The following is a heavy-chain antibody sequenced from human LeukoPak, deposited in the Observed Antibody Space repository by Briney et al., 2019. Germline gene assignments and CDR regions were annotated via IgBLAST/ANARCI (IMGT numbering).Heavy chain of an antibody. CDR3: AKDLTGDDAFDI. J-gene: IGHJ3*02. CDR2: IRYDGSNK. CDR1: GFTFSSYG. V-gene: IGHV3-30*02. Sequence: GGSLRLTCAASGFTFSSYGMHWVRQAPGKGLEWVAFIRYDGSNKYYADSVKGRFTISRDNSKNTLYLQMNSLRAEDTAVYYCAKDLTGDDAFDIWGQGTMVTVSS. D-gene: IGHD7-27*01.